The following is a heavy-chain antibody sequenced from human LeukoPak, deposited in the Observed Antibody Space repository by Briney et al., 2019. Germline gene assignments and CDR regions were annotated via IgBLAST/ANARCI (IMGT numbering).Heavy chain of an antibody. CDR2: ISGYNGNT. D-gene: IGHD5-12*01. Sequence: ASVKVSCKASGYTFTSYGITWVRQAPGQGLEWMGWISGYNGNTNSAQKLQGRVTMTTDTSTSTAYMELRSLRSDDTAVYYCARGGYGGYDSRSCDYWCQGTLVTVSS. CDR1: GYTFTSYG. J-gene: IGHJ4*02. CDR3: ARGGYGGYDSRSCDY. V-gene: IGHV1-18*01.